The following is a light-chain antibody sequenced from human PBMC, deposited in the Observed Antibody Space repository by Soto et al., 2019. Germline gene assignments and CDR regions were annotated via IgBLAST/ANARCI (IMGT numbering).Light chain of an antibody. J-gene: IGKJ4*01. Sequence: EIVLTQSPGTLSLSPGERATLSCRASQSVISNYLAWYQQKPGQPPRLLIYGASTRATGIPDTFSGSGSWTYFTLTISILEPEDLALYFFHRECGSPLTVGVGTKVDIK. CDR3: HRECGSPLT. CDR2: GAS. CDR1: QSVISNY. V-gene: IGKV3-20*01.